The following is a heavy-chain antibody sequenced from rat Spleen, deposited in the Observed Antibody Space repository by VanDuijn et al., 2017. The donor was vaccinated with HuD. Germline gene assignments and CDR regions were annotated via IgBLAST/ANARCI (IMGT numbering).Heavy chain of an antibody. CDR1: GFTFSNYD. V-gene: IGHV5S13*01. CDR3: ARRGVTNSYYVMDA. Sequence: EVQLVESGGGLVQPGRSLKLSCAASGFTFSNYDMAWVRQAPTKGLEWIASISTGGGNTYYRDSVKGRFTISRDNAKNTQYLQMDSLRSEDTATYYCARRGVTNSYYVMDAWGQGASVTVSS. D-gene: IGHD4-4*01. CDR2: ISTGGGNT. J-gene: IGHJ4*01.